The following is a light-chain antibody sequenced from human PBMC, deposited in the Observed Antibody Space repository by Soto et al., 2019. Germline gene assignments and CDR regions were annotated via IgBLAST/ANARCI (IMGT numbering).Light chain of an antibody. CDR1: TTDVGSYNL. CDR3: FSYVGRSTLV. J-gene: IGLJ2*01. CDR2: GVT. Sequence: QSALTQPASVSGSPGQSVTISCTGTTTDVGSYNLVSWYQHHPGEAPKLLIYGVTQQSSGVSSRVSGSKSGNTASLTLSGVEVEDETDYYCFSYVGRSTLVFGGGTKLTVL. V-gene: IGLV2-23*02.